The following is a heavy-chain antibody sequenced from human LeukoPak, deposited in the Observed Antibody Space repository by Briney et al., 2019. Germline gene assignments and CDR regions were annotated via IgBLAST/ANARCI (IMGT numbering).Heavy chain of an antibody. J-gene: IGHJ4*02. V-gene: IGHV3-11*01. CDR2: ISSSGSTI. Sequence: GESLRLSCAASGFTFSDYYMSWIRQAPGKGLEWVSYISSSGSTIYYADSVKGRFTISRDNAKNSLYLQMNSLRAEDTAVYYCAREAYYYGSGTYYRPIDYWGQGTLVTVSS. CDR1: GFTFSDYY. D-gene: IGHD3-10*01. CDR3: AREAYYYGSGTYYRPIDY.